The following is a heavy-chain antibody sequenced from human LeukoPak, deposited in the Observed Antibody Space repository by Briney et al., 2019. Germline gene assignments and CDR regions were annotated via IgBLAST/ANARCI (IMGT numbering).Heavy chain of an antibody. V-gene: IGHV1-69*05. CDR1: GGTFSSYA. CDR3: ARGYDSSGYYYSQGAFDI. Sequence: ASVKVSCKASGGTFSSYAISWVRQAPGQGLEWMGGIIPIFGTANYAQKFQGRVTITTDESTSTAYMELSSLRSEDTAVYYCARGYDSSGYYYSQGAFDIWGQGTMVTVSS. CDR2: IIPIFGTA. D-gene: IGHD3-22*01. J-gene: IGHJ3*02.